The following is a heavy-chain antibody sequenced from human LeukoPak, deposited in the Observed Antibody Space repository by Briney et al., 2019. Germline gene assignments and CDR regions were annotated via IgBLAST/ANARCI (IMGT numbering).Heavy chain of an antibody. CDR3: AGGYSYGSTYYYMDV. CDR2: IYHSGST. D-gene: IGHD5-18*01. Sequence: MSSETLSLTCTVSGYSISSGYYWGWIRQPPGKGLEWIGSIYHSGSTYYNPSLKSRVTISVDTSKNQFSLKLSSVTAADTAVYYCAGGYSYGSTYYYMDVWGQGTMVTVSS. CDR1: GYSISSGYY. J-gene: IGHJ3*01. V-gene: IGHV4-38-2*02.